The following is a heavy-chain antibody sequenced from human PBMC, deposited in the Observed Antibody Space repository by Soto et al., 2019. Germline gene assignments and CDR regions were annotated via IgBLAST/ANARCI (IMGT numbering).Heavy chain of an antibody. J-gene: IGHJ6*02. D-gene: IGHD4-17*01. CDR1: GYTFTSYY. Sequence: ASVKVSCKASGYTFTSYYMQWVRQAPGQGLEWMGIINPSGGSTSYAQKFQGRVTMTRDTSTSTVYMELSSLRSEDAAVYYCARDFVRATVTTLGYYGMDVWGQGTTVTVSS. CDR2: INPSGGST. V-gene: IGHV1-46*01. CDR3: ARDFVRATVTTLGYYGMDV.